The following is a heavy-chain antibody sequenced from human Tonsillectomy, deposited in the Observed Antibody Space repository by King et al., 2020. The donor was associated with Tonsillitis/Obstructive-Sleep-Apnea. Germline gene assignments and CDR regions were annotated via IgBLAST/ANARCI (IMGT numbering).Heavy chain of an antibody. D-gene: IGHD2-2*01. CDR2: ISAYSGNI. CDR1: GYTFTYYD. J-gene: IGHJ4*03. CDR3: ARGLLVPAANNPEHQRGG. Sequence: QLVQSGAEVKKPGASVKVSCKASGYTFTYYDISWVRQAPGQGLEWMGWISAYSGNIKYAQKLQGRVTMTTDTSTNTAYMELMSLRSDDTAVYYCARGLLVPAANNPEHQRGGRGQGTPVTGS. V-gene: IGHV1-18*01.